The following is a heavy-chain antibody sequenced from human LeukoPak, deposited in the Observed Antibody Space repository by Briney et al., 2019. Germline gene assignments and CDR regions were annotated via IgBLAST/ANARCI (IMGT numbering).Heavy chain of an antibody. CDR3: ARDHPVSMIVTGGASDI. CDR1: GGSISSGGYY. V-gene: IGHV4-31*03. Sequence: PSQTLSLTCTVSGGSISSGGYYWSWLRQHPGQGLEWIGYIYYSGSTYYNPSLKSRVTISVDTSKNQFSLKLSSVTAADTAVYYCARDHPVSMIVTGGASDIWGQGTMVTVSS. CDR2: IYYSGST. D-gene: IGHD3-22*01. J-gene: IGHJ3*02.